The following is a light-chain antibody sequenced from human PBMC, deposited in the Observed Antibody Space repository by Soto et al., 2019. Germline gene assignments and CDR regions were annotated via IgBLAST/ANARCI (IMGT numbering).Light chain of an antibody. J-gene: IGKJ2*02. CDR2: GAA. V-gene: IGKV3-20*01. CDR1: HSISSSH. Sequence: VLLTQSPGTLSLSPGERATLSCRTSHSISSSHLAWYQHKPGQAPRLLMFGAANRATGIPDRFSGSGSGTDFTLTISRLEPEDFSLYYCQQYESAPWTFGQGTKLELK. CDR3: QQYESAPWT.